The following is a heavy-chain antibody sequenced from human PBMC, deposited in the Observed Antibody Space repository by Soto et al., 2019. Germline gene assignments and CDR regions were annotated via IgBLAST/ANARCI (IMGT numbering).Heavy chain of an antibody. D-gene: IGHD6-19*01. CDR1: GGTFSSYA. CDR2: IIPIFGTA. V-gene: IGHV1-69*06. CDR3: ARDKRFIAVAGTGYYYYGMDV. Sequence: VKVSCKASGGTFSSYAISLVRQAPGQGLECMGGIIPIFGTANYAQTFQCRVTXTAQKSTSTPYIELSSLRSEDTPVYYCARDKRFIAVAGTGYYYYGMDVWAQGTRVTVSS. J-gene: IGHJ6*02.